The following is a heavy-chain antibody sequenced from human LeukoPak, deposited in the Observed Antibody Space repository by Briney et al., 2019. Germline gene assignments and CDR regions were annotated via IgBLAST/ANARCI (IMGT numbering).Heavy chain of an antibody. Sequence: TGGSLRLSCAASGFTFSGYWMSWLRQAPGKGLEWVANIKQDGTEKYYVDSVKGRFIISRDNAKNSLYLQMNSLRAEDTAVYYCARDGGGWSVYWAKGPLVTVSS. CDR3: ARDGGGWSVY. J-gene: IGHJ4*02. CDR1: GFTFSGYW. D-gene: IGHD6-19*01. CDR2: IKQDGTEK. V-gene: IGHV3-7*01.